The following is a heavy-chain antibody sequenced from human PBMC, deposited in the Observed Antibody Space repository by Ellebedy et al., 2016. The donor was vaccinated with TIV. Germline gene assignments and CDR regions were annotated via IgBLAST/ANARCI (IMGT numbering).Heavy chain of an antibody. J-gene: IGHJ4*02. Sequence: ASVKVSCKASGYTFTSYAMHWVRQAPGQRLEWMGWINAGNGNTKYSQKFQGRVTITRDTSASTAYMELSSLRSEDTAVYYCVLWFGELWGPYWGQGTLVTVSS. CDR1: GYTFTSYA. CDR2: INAGNGNT. CDR3: VLWFGELWGPY. V-gene: IGHV1-3*01. D-gene: IGHD3-10*01.